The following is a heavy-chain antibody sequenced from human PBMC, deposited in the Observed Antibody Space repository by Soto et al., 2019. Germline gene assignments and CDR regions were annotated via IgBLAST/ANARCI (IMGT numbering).Heavy chain of an antibody. CDR1: GFTFSSYS. V-gene: IGHV3-21*01. CDR2: ISSSSSYI. D-gene: IGHD6-19*01. Sequence: EVQLVESGGGLVKPGGSLRLSCAASGFTFSSYSMNWVRQAPGKGLEWVSSISSSSSYIYYADSVKGRFTISRDNAKNSLYLQMNSLGAEDTAVYYCARVGEVAVAGTGWADYWGQGTLVTGSS. J-gene: IGHJ4*02. CDR3: ARVGEVAVAGTGWADY.